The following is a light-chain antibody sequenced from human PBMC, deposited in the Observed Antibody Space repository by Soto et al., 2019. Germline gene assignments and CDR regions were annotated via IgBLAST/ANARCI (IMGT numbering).Light chain of an antibody. V-gene: IGKV4-1*01. CDR2: WAS. CDR1: QTVSYSSNNQNY. Sequence: DIVMTQSPDSLALSLGERATIDCKSSQTVSYSSNNQNYLAWYQQKPGQPPKLLIYWASTPEFGVPDRFSGSGSGTDFTLPISSLQAEDVAVYYCQQYFSTPLTFGGGTKVEIK. CDR3: QQYFSTPLT. J-gene: IGKJ4*01.